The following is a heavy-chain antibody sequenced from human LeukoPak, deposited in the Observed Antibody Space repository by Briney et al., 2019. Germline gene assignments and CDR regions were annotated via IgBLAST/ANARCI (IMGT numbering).Heavy chain of an antibody. J-gene: IGHJ4*02. CDR3: ARVSPYYYDSSGYYFDY. D-gene: IGHD3-22*01. CDR1: GYTFTSYD. Sequence: ASVKVSCKASGYTFTSYDINWVRQATGQGLEWMGWMNPNSGNTGYAQKFQGRVTMTRNTSISTAYMELSSLRSEDTAVYYCARVSPYYYDSSGYYFDYWGQGTLVTVSS. V-gene: IGHV1-8*01. CDR2: MNPNSGNT.